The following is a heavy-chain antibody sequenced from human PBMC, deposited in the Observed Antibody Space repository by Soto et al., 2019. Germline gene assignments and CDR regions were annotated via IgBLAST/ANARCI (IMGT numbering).Heavy chain of an antibody. CDR2: IYWDDDD. Sequence: QITLRESGPTLVKPTQTLTLTCTFSGFSLSTNEVGVGWIRQPPGKALEWLALIYWDDDDRYTPSLKSRLTITKDTSKNQVVLTMTNMDPVDTATYYCAHSRGTVTGYYDGLDVWGQGTTVTVSS. V-gene: IGHV2-5*02. D-gene: IGHD4-17*01. CDR1: GFSLSTNEVG. J-gene: IGHJ6*02. CDR3: AHSRGTVTGYYDGLDV.